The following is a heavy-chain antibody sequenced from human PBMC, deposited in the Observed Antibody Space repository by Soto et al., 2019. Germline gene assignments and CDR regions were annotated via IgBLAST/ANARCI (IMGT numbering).Heavy chain of an antibody. D-gene: IGHD2-15*01. V-gene: IGHV4-34*01. CDR2: INHSGST. J-gene: IGHJ4*02. CDR3: ARVTTPRYCSGGSCYSFDY. Sequence: TLSLTCAVYGGSFSGYYWSWIRQPPGKGLEWIGEINHSGSTNYNPSLKSRVTISVDTSKNQFSLKLSSVTAADTAVYYCARVTTPRYCSGGSCYSFDYWGQGTLVTVST. CDR1: GGSFSGYY.